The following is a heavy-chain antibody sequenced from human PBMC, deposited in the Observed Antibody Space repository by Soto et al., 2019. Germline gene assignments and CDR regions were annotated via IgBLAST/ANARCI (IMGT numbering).Heavy chain of an antibody. CDR2: IYSGGST. V-gene: IGHV3-53*01. CDR3: ARDRLGYYDSSGYYLYYYYYGMDV. CDR1: GFTVSSNY. Sequence: PGGSLRLSCAASGFTVSSNYMSWVRQAPGKGLEWVSVIYSGGSTYYADSVKGRFTISRDNSKSTLYLQMNSLRAEDTAVYYCARDRLGYYDSSGYYLYYYYYGMDVWGQGTTVTVSS. J-gene: IGHJ6*02. D-gene: IGHD3-22*01.